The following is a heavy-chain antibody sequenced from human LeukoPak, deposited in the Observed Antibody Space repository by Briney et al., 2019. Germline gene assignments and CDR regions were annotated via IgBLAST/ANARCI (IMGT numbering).Heavy chain of an antibody. CDR3: AKDQDYYGSGSLLPFDY. V-gene: IGHV3-30*02. CDR2: IRYDGSNK. CDR1: GFTFSSYG. J-gene: IGHJ4*02. D-gene: IGHD3-10*01. Sequence: GGSLRLSCAASGFTFSSYGMHWVRQAPGKGLEWVAFIRYDGSNKYYADSVKGRFTISRDNSKNTLYLQMNSLRAEDTAVYYCAKDQDYYGSGSLLPFDYWGQGTLVTVSS.